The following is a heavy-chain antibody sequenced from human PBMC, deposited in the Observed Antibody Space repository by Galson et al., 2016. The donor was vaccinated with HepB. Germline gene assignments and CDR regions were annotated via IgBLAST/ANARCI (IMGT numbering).Heavy chain of an antibody. CDR3: AKFWGITFGRVIVSRVDY. Sequence: SLRLSCAASGFSFSMYALTWVRQAPGKGLEWVSAMSGTGGYKYYADSVKGRLTISRDKAKNTLYLQMNSLRVEDTALYYSAKFWGITFGRVIVSRVDYWGQGTLATVSS. CDR2: MSGTGGYK. CDR1: GFSFSMYA. V-gene: IGHV3-23*01. D-gene: IGHD3-16*02. J-gene: IGHJ4*02.